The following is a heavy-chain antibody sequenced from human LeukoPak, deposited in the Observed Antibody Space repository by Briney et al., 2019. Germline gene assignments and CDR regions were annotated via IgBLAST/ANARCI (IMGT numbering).Heavy chain of an antibody. CDR3: ARGYSGSYRVDY. D-gene: IGHD1-26*01. J-gene: IGHJ4*02. V-gene: IGHV3-23*01. CDR1: GFTFSSYA. Sequence: PGGSLRLSCAASGFTFSSYAMSWVRQAPGKGLEWVSATSGSGGSTYYADSVKGRFTISRDNSKNTLNLQMNSLRAEDTAVYYCARGYSGSYRVDYWGQGTLVTVSS. CDR2: TSGSGGST.